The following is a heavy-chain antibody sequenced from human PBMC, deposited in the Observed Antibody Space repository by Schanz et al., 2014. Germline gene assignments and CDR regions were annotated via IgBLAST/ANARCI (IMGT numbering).Heavy chain of an antibody. V-gene: IGHV4-59*01. CDR1: GGSISYNY. Sequence: QVQLQESGPRLVKPSETLSLTCTVSGGSISYNYWSWIRQPPGKGLEYIGLISYGGLSDYNPSLKSRVTISLDTSKNQFSLNLNSVTAADTAVYYCAREWSSFDYWGQGALVSVSS. D-gene: IGHD3-10*01. CDR3: AREWSSFDY. CDR2: ISYGGLS. J-gene: IGHJ4*02.